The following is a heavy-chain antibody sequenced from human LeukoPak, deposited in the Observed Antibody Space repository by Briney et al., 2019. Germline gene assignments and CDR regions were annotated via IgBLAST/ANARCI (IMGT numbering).Heavy chain of an antibody. D-gene: IGHD3-16*01. Sequence: ASVKVSCKASGYTFTSYGISWVRQAPGQGLEWMGWISAYNGNTNYAQKLQGRVTMTTDTSTNTAYMELRSLRSDDTAVYYCTREGLGELTLDYWGQGTLVTVSS. V-gene: IGHV1-18*01. CDR1: GYTFTSYG. CDR3: TREGLGELTLDY. CDR2: ISAYNGNT. J-gene: IGHJ4*02.